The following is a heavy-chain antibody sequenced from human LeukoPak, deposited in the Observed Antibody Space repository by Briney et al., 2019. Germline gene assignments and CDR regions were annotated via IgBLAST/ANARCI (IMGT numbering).Heavy chain of an antibody. CDR1: GFTFGYYA. V-gene: IGHV3-49*04. CDR3: TRSRVRGVMPYYYYYGMDV. D-gene: IGHD3-10*01. J-gene: IGHJ6*02. Sequence: GGSLRLSCTASGFTFGYYAMSWVRQAPGKGLEWVGFIRSKAYGGTTEYAASVKGRFTISRDDSKSIAYLQMNSLKNEDTAVYYCTRSRVRGVMPYYYYYGMDVWGQGTTVTVSS. CDR2: IRSKAYGGTT.